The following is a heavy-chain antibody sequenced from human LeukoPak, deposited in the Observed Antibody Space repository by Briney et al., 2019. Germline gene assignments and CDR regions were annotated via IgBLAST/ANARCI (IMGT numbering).Heavy chain of an antibody. V-gene: IGHV4-59*12. J-gene: IGHJ4*02. CDR1: GGSISSYY. D-gene: IGHD3-3*01. CDR2: IYYSGST. Sequence: PSETLSLTCTVSGGSISSYYWSWIRQPPGKGLEWIGYIYYSGSTNYNPSLKSRVTISVDTSKNQFSLKLSSVTAADTAVYYCARDFGDRWGQGTLVTVSS. CDR3: ARDFGDR.